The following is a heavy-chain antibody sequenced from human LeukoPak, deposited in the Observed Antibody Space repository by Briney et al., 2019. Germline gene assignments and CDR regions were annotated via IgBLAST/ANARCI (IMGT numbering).Heavy chain of an antibody. D-gene: IGHD3-10*01. J-gene: IGHJ4*02. CDR2: IKGDGSER. V-gene: IGHV3-7*04. CDR3: ARVLPYGSGIQGH. CDR1: GFAFSSYW. Sequence: GGSLRLSCAASGFAFSSYWMAWVRQTPGQGLEWVAHIKGDGSERYYVDSVKGRFTISRDNAEISLSLQMNSLGAEDTAVYYCARVLPYGSGIQGHWGQRTLVTVSS.